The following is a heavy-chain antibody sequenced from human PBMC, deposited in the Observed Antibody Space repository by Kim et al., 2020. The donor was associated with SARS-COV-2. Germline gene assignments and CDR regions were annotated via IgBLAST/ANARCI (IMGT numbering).Heavy chain of an antibody. D-gene: IGHD3-10*01. J-gene: IGHJ6*02. CDR2: ISYDGSNK. CDR3: AKDFTMVRGVNLGYYGMDV. Sequence: GGSLRLSCAASGFTFSSYGMHWVRQAPGKGLEWVAVISYDGSNKYYADSVKGRFTISRDNSKNTLYLQMNSLRAEDTAVYYCAKDFTMVRGVNLGYYGMDVWGQGTTVTVSS. CDR1: GFTFSSYG. V-gene: IGHV3-30*18.